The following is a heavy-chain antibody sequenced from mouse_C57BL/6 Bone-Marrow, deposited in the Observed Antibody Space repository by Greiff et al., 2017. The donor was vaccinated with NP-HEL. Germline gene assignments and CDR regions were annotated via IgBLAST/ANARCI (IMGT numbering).Heavy chain of an antibody. CDR1: GFNIKNTY. Sequence: EVQLQQSVAELVRPGASVKLSCTASGFNIKNTYMHWVKQRPEQGLAWIGRIDPANGNTKYAPKFQGKATITADTSSNTAYLQRSSLTSEDTAIYYCLERGYYSNYGYFDVWGTGTTVTVSS. D-gene: IGHD2-5*01. J-gene: IGHJ1*03. CDR3: LERGYYSNYGYFDV. V-gene: IGHV14-3*01. CDR2: IDPANGNT.